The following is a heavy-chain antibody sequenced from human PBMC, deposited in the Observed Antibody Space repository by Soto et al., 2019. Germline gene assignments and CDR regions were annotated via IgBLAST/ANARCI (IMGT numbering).Heavy chain of an antibody. D-gene: IGHD1-7*01. CDR3: AKDQGYNWNYRWFDP. J-gene: IGHJ5*02. CDR2: INSGDST. CDR1: GFTFSSYA. Sequence: EVQLLESGGGLVQPGGSLRLSCAASGFTFSSYAMSWVRQAPGKGLEWVSTINSGDSTYYADSVKGRFTISRDNSKNTLYLQMNSLRVEDTAVYYCAKDQGYNWNYRWFDPWGQGTLVTVSS. V-gene: IGHV3-23*01.